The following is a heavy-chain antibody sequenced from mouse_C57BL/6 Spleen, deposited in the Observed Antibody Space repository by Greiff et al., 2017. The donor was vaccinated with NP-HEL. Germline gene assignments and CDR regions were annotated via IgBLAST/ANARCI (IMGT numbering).Heavy chain of an antibody. D-gene: IGHD2-5*01. CDR1: GYTFTDYE. CDR3: TRAYYRNTYYFDY. J-gene: IGHJ2*01. CDR2: IDPETGGT. V-gene: IGHV1-15*01. Sequence: QVQLQQSGAELVRPGASVTLSCKASGYTFTDYEMHWVKQTPVHGLEWIGAIDPETGGTAYNQKFKGKAILTADKSSSTAYMELRSLTSEDSAVYYCTRAYYRNTYYFDYWGQGTTLTVSS.